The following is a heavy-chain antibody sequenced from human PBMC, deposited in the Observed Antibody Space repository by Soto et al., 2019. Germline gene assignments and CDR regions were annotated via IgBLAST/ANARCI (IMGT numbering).Heavy chain of an antibody. V-gene: IGHV4-34*01. D-gene: IGHD3-3*01. CDR2: INHSGST. CDR1: GGSFSGYY. J-gene: IGHJ4*02. Sequence: QVQLQQWGAGLLKPSETLSLTCAVYGGSFSGYYWSWIRQPPGKGLEWIGEINHSGSTNYNPSLKSRVTISVDTSKNQFSLKLISVTAEDTAVYYCARGLRFLEWLLWVDWGQGTLVTVSS. CDR3: ARGLRFLEWLLWVD.